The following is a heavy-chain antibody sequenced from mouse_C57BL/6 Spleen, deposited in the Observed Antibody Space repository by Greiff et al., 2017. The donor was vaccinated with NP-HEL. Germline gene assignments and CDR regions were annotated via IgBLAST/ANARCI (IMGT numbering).Heavy chain of an antibody. CDR2: IYPSDSET. CDR1: GYTFTSYW. J-gene: IGHJ2*01. V-gene: IGHV1-61*01. Sequence: VQLQQPGAELVRPGSSVKLSCKASGYTFTSYWMEWVKQRPGQGLEWIGNIYPSDSETHYNQKFKDKATLTVDKSSSTAYMQLSSLTSEDSSVYDCARRGYFDYWGQGTTLTVSS. CDR3: ARRGYFDY.